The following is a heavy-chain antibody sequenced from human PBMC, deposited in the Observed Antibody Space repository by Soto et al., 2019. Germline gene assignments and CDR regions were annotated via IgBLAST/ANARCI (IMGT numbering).Heavy chain of an antibody. J-gene: IGHJ4*02. CDR2: IRNKANNYAT. CDR1: GFTFRDHY. V-gene: IGHV3-72*01. CDR3: ARMVVHYDSSGYFSFDY. Sequence: EVQLVESGGGLVQPGGSLRLSCAASGFTFRDHYMDWVRQAPGKGLEWVGRIRNKANNYATEYAASVKDRFTISRDDSKNSLYLQMNSLKTEDTAVYYCARMVVHYDSSGYFSFDYWGQGTLVTVSS. D-gene: IGHD3-22*01.